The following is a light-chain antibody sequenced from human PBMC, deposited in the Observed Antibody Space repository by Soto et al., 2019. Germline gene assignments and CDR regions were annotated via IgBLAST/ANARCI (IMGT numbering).Light chain of an antibody. J-gene: IGKJ1*01. CDR3: QQSYSTFF. V-gene: IGKV1-39*01. CDR1: QSISSY. Sequence: DIQMTQSPSTLSASVGDRVTITCRASQSISSYLNWYQQKPGKAPKLLIYAASSLQSGVPSRFSGSGSGTDFTLTISSLQPEDFATYYCQQSYSTFFFGQGTKVDI. CDR2: AAS.